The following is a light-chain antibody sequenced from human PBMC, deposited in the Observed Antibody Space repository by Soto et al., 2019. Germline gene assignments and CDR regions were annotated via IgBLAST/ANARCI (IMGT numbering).Light chain of an antibody. CDR1: SSNIGAGYD. V-gene: IGLV1-40*01. CDR3: QSYDSSLSAYV. J-gene: IGLJ1*01. CDR2: GNS. Sequence: QSVLTQPPPVSGAPGQRVTISCTGSSSNIGAGYDLHWYQQLPGTAPKLLIYGNSNRPSGVPDRFSGSKSGTSASLAITGLQAEDEADYYCQSYDSSLSAYVFGTGTKVTVL.